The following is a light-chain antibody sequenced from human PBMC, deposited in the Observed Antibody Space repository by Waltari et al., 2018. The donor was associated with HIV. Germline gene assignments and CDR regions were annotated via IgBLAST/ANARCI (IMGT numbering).Light chain of an antibody. CDR3: AAWDDSLKGGA. V-gene: IGLV1-44*01. CDR2: SNN. Sequence: QSVLAQPPSASGTPGQRVTISCSGSTSNIGGNTVSWYQQLPGTAPKLLIYSNNERPAGVPDRLSGSTSGTSAFLVISGLQSEDEADYYCAAWDDSLKGGAFGTGTKVTVL. CDR1: TSNIGGNT. J-gene: IGLJ1*01.